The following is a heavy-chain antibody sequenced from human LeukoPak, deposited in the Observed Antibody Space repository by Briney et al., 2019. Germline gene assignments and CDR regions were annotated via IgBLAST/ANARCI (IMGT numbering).Heavy chain of an antibody. D-gene: IGHD5-24*01. CDR3: AGGSDHEWLQSKY. Sequence: TGGSLRLSCAASGFTFSSYAMHWVRQAPGKGLEWVAVISYDGSNKYYADSVKGRFTISRDNSKNTLYLQMNSLRAEDTAVYYCAGGSDHEWLQSKYWGQGTLVTVSS. J-gene: IGHJ4*02. V-gene: IGHV3-30-3*01. CDR2: ISYDGSNK. CDR1: GFTFSSYA.